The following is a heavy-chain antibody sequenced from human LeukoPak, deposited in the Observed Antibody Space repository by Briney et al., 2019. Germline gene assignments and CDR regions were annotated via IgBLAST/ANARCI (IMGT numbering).Heavy chain of an antibody. CDR2: ISYDGSNK. V-gene: IGHV3-30*03. J-gene: IGHJ4*02. CDR3: ASADRRYFDY. Sequence: PGGSLRLSCAASGFTFSSYGMHWVRQAPGKGLEWVAVISYDGSNKYYADSVKGRFTISRDNSKNTLYLQMNSLRAEDTAVYYCASADRRYFDYWGQGTLVTVSS. CDR1: GFTFSSYG.